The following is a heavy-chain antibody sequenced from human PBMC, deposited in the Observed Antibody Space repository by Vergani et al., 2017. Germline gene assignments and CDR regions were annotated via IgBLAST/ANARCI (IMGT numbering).Heavy chain of an antibody. D-gene: IGHD2-15*01. CDR1: GGSISSGGYS. J-gene: IGHJ4*02. CDR3: ARGYCSGGSCYSVPFDY. V-gene: IGHV4-30-2*01. Sequence: QVQLQESGSGLVKPSQTLSLTCAVSGGSISSGGYSWSWIRQPPGKGLEWIGYIYHSGSTYYNPSLKSRVTISVDRSKNQFSLKLSSVTAADTAVYYCARGYCSGGSCYSVPFDYWGQGTLVTVSS. CDR2: IYHSGST.